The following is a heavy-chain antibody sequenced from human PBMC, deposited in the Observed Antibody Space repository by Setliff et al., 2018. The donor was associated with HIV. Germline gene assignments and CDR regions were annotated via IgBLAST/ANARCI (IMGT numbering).Heavy chain of an antibody. Sequence: GGSLRLSCAASGFTFNYYYMTWIRQAPGKGLEFISYITSSGNDKYYADSVKGRFTISRDNAKNSLYLQMNSLRAEDTAVYYCARAGPLLWFGEPFDYWGQGTLVTVSS. V-gene: IGHV3-11*04. D-gene: IGHD3-10*01. J-gene: IGHJ4*02. CDR3: ARAGPLLWFGEPFDY. CDR2: ITSSGNDK. CDR1: GFTFNYYY.